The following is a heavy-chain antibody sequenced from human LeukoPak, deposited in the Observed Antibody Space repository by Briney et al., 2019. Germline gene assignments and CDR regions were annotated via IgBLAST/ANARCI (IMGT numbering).Heavy chain of an antibody. CDR1: GFTFSSYS. CDR2: ISSSSSYI. D-gene: IGHD6-19*01. CDR3: ARVYSSGFGFDY. J-gene: IGHJ4*02. Sequence: GGSLRLSCAASGFTFSSYSMNWVRQAPGKGLEWVSSISSSSSYIYYADSVKGRFTISRDNAKNSLYQQMNSLRAEDTAVYYCARVYSSGFGFDYWGQGTLVTVSS. V-gene: IGHV3-21*01.